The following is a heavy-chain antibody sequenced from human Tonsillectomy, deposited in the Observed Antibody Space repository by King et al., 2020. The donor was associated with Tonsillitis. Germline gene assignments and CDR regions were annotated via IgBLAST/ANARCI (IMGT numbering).Heavy chain of an antibody. CDR1: GFTVSSNY. J-gene: IGHJ6*03. Sequence: VQLVESGGGLIQPGGSLRLSCAASGFTVSSNYMSWVRQAPGKGLEGVSIIYSGGSTYYAASVKGRFTISRDNSKNTLFLQMDSLRAEDTAIYYCARDHPYYYMDVWGKGTTVTVSS. V-gene: IGHV3-53*01. CDR3: ARDHPYYYMDV. CDR2: IYSGGST.